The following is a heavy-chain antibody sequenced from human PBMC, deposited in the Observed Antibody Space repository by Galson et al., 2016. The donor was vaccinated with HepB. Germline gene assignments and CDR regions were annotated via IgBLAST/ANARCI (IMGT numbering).Heavy chain of an antibody. Sequence: SLRLSCAASGLTFSNYGMHWVRQAPGKGLGWVAVIWYDGSNKYYADSVKGRFTISRDNSKNTLYLQMNSLRAEDTAVYYCVRGYSSSWYLYYFDYWGQGTLVTVSS. CDR3: VRGYSSSWYLYYFDY. CDR2: IWYDGSNK. J-gene: IGHJ4*02. D-gene: IGHD6-13*01. V-gene: IGHV3-33*01. CDR1: GLTFSNYG.